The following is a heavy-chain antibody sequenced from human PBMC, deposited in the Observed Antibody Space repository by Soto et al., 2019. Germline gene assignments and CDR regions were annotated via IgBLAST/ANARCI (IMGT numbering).Heavy chain of an antibody. J-gene: IGHJ4*02. V-gene: IGHV3-11*01. D-gene: IGHD2-21*02. CDR2: ISGNGRII. Sequence: QVLLVESGGGLVKPGGSLRLSCATSGFIFSDYYMHWIRQAPGKGLEWISYISGNGRIIQYADSAKGRFTISRDNAQNSLYLQMNSLRAEDTALYFCARDFAADSRTDFAYWGQGTLVTVSS. CDR3: ARDFAADSRTDFAY. CDR1: GFIFSDYY.